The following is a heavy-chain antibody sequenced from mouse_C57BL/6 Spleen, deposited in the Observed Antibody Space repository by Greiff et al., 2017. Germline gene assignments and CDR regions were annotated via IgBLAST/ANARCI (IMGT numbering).Heavy chain of an antibody. CDR2: IYPRDGST. J-gene: IGHJ3*01. Sequence: VQLQQSGPELVKPGASVKLSCKASGYTFTSYDINWVKQRPGQGLAWIGWIYPRDGSTKYNEKFKGKATLTVDPSSSTAYMELHSLTSEDSAVYFCARSDGYYPPWFAYWGQGTLVTVSA. V-gene: IGHV1-85*01. D-gene: IGHD2-3*01. CDR3: ARSDGYYPPWFAY. CDR1: GYTFTSYD.